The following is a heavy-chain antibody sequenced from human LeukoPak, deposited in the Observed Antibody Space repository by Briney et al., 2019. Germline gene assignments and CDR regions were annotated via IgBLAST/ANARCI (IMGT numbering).Heavy chain of an antibody. J-gene: IGHJ4*02. D-gene: IGHD6-13*01. CDR3: ARRTLPQKIRYSSSWYFGFDY. CDR1: GYTFTSYG. Sequence: GASVKVSCKASGYTFTSYGISWVRQAPGQGLEWMGWISAYNGNTNYAQKPQGRVTMTTDTSTSTAYMELRSLRSDDTAVYYCARRTLPQKIRYSSSWYFGFDYWGQGTLVTVSS. CDR2: ISAYNGNT. V-gene: IGHV1-18*01.